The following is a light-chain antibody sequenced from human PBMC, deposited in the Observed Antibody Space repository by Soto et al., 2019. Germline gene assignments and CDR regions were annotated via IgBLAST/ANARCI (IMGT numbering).Light chain of an antibody. CDR2: ADS. J-gene: IGKJ5*01. Sequence: LMLSQSPSSMSLSPLERATLSCRASQRLXGYFAWYQQKPGQAPRFLXYADSNMATGSPARLSGSGSGRDFTLTISSLEPEYFAVYYCQQRYNWTITFGQGTRLEIK. V-gene: IGKV3-11*02. CDR1: QRLXGY. CDR3: QQRYNWTIT.